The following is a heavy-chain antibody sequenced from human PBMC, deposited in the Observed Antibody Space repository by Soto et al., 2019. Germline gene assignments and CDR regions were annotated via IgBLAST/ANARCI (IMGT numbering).Heavy chain of an antibody. CDR3: ARAVGDPLYYLDY. D-gene: IGHD6-19*01. J-gene: IGHJ4*02. Sequence: QVQLQESGPGLVRPSETLSLTCTVSSDSISSYYWMWIRQSPGKRLEWIGYTDYSGNTNYNPSLKSRVTISGDTSKNQFSLRLSSVTAADTAVYYCARAVGDPLYYLDYWGQGTLVTVSS. CDR2: TDYSGNT. V-gene: IGHV4-59*08. CDR1: SDSISSYY.